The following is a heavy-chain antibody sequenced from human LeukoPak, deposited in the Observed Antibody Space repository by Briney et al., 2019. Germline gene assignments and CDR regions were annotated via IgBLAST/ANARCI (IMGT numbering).Heavy chain of an antibody. Sequence: SGTLSLTCTVSGGSISSYYWSWIRQPPGKGLEWIGYIYYSGSTNYNPSLKSRVTISVDTSKNQFSLKLSSVTAADTAVYYCARGRGSGWYWFDPWGQGTLVTVSS. V-gene: IGHV4-59*01. J-gene: IGHJ5*02. CDR1: GGSISSYY. D-gene: IGHD6-19*01. CDR3: ARGRGSGWYWFDP. CDR2: IYYSGST.